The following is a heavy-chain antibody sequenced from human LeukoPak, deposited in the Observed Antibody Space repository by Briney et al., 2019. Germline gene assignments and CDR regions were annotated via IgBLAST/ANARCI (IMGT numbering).Heavy chain of an antibody. CDR2: IKQDGSEK. D-gene: IGHD6-13*01. CDR3: AKEAVAAAGPFDY. V-gene: IGHV3-7*03. Sequence: GGSLRLSCAASGFTFSSYWVSWVRQAPGKGLEWVANIKQDGSEKYYVDSVKGRFTISRDNAKNSLYLQMNSLRAEDTAIYYCAKEAVAAAGPFDYWGQGTLVTVSS. CDR1: GFTFSSYW. J-gene: IGHJ4*02.